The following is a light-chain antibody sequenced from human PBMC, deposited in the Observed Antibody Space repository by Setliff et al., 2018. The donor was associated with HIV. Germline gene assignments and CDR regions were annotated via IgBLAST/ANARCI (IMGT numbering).Light chain of an antibody. V-gene: IGLV1-40*01. J-gene: IGLJ1*01. CDR3: CSYAGSNTFV. Sequence: QSVLTQPPSVSGAPGQRATISCTGSSSNIGAGYDVHWYQHLPGTAPKLLIYGNINRPSGVPDRFSGSKSGTSASLTISGLQSEDDADYYCCSYAGSNTFVFGTGTKVTVL. CDR1: SSNIGAGYD. CDR2: GNI.